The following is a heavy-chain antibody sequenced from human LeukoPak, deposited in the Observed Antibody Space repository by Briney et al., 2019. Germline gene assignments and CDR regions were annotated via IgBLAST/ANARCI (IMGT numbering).Heavy chain of an antibody. V-gene: IGHV3-23*01. CDR3: AREARYYYDSSGYPVDY. CDR1: GFSFSSYA. CDR2: ISGSGGST. J-gene: IGHJ4*02. Sequence: GGSLRLSCAASGFSFSSYAMSWVRQAPGKGLEWVSAISGSGGSTYYADSVKGRFTISRDNAKNSLYLQMNSLRAEDTAVYYCAREARYYYDSSGYPVDYWGQGTLVTVSS. D-gene: IGHD3-22*01.